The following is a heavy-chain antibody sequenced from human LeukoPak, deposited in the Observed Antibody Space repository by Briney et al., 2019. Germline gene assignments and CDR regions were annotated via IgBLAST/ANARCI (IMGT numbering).Heavy chain of an antibody. Sequence: GGSLRLSCAASGFTFSSYEMNWVRQAPGKGLEWVSYISSSGSTIYYADSVKGRFTISRDNAKNSLYLQMNSLRAEDTAVYYCARDLGYHDSSGYYYYYYYMDVWGKGTTVTVSS. CDR1: GFTFSSYE. D-gene: IGHD3-22*01. CDR3: ARDLGYHDSSGYYYYYYYMDV. V-gene: IGHV3-48*03. J-gene: IGHJ6*03. CDR2: ISSSGSTI.